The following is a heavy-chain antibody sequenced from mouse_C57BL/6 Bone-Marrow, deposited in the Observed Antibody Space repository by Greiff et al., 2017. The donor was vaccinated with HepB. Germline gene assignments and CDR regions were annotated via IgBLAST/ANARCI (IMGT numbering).Heavy chain of an antibody. V-gene: IGHV14-1*01. D-gene: IGHD1-1*01. CDR3: TRDIYYYGSSHSWFAY. Sequence: VQLKQSGAELVRPGASVKLSCTASGFNIKDYYMHWVKQRPEQGLEWIGRIDPEDGDTEYAPKFQGKATMTADTSSNTAYLQLSSLTSEDTAVYYCTRDIYYYGSSHSWFAYWGQGTLVTVSA. CDR2: IDPEDGDT. CDR1: GFNIKDYY. J-gene: IGHJ3*01.